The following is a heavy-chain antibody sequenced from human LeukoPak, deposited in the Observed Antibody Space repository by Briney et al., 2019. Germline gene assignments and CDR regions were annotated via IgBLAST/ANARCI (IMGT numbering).Heavy chain of an antibody. CDR2: IYSSGST. CDR1: GFTVSTNY. Sequence: GALRLSCAASGFTVSTNYVSWVRQAPGKGLEWVSVIYSSGSTYYADSVKDRFTISRDNSRNTVDLQMNSLRVEDTAVYYCARASWGYQFDSWGQGTLVTVSS. J-gene: IGHJ4*02. V-gene: IGHV3-66*01. CDR3: ARASWGYQFDS. D-gene: IGHD5-12*01.